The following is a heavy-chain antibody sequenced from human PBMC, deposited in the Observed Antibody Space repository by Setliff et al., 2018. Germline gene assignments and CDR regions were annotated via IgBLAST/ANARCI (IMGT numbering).Heavy chain of an antibody. D-gene: IGHD6-13*01. CDR1: GFTFSSYA. CDR2: ISGSGGGT. J-gene: IGHJ6*03. V-gene: IGHV3-23*01. Sequence: GGSLRLSCAASGFTFSSYAMNWVRQAPGKGLEWVSAISGSGGGTYYADSVKGRFTISRDNSKNTLYLQMNSLRAEDTAVYYCAKVRSSAWSIVYYYMDVWGKGTTVTVSS. CDR3: AKVRSSAWSIVYYYMDV.